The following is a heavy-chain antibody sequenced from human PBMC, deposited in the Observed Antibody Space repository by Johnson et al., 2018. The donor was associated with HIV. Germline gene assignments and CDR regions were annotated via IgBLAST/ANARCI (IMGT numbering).Heavy chain of an antibody. CDR2: ISYDGSNK. Sequence: QVQLVESGGGVVQPGRSLRLSCAASGFTFSSYAVHWVRQAPGKGLEWVAVISYDGSNKYYADSVKGRFTISRDNSKNTLYLQMNGLRAEDTAVYYCARGDYGDYGRDAFDIWGQGTMVTVSS. V-gene: IGHV3-30-3*01. CDR1: GFTFSSYA. CDR3: ARGDYGDYGRDAFDI. D-gene: IGHD4-17*01. J-gene: IGHJ3*02.